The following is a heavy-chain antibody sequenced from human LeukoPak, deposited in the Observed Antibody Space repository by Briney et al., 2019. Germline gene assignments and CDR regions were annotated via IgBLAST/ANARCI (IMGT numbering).Heavy chain of an antibody. D-gene: IGHD2-8*01. J-gene: IGHJ4*02. CDR1: GGSITTTNW. V-gene: IGHV4-4*02. CDR2: IHLSGRT. Sequence: SGTLSLTCGVSGGSITTTNWWSWVRQPPGQGLEWIGEIHLSGRTNYDPSLNSRVTLALDTSKNHLSLSLTSVTAADTAVYYCSRENGAFSPFGYWGQGTLVTVPS. CDR3: SRENGAFSPFGY.